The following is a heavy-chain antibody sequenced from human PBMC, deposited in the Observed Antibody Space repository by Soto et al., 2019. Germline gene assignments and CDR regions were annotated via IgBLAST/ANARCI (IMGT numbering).Heavy chain of an antibody. CDR3: AKSGSTWYYFDA. J-gene: IGHJ4*02. Sequence: GGSLRLSCAASGFIFSNHAMSCVRQAPGKGLEWVSVVSGSGTSTDYADSVKGRLTISRDNSKNTVHLQMNRLRAEDTVIYACAKSGSTWYYFDAWGQGALVT. D-gene: IGHD6-13*01. CDR2: VSGSGTST. V-gene: IGHV3-23*01. CDR1: GFIFSNHA.